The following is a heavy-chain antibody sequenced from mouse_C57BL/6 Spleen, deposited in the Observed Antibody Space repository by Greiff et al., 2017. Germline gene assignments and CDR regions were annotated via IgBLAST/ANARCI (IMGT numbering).Heavy chain of an antibody. V-gene: IGHV1-72*01. D-gene: IGHD6-2*01. J-gene: IGHJ3*01. Sequence: QVQLQQPGAELVKPGASVKLSCKASGYTFTSYWMHWVKQRPGRGLEWIGRIDPYSGGTKYNEKFKGKATLTVDKPSSTAYMQLSSLTSEDSAVYDCARSDISAVISAQFAYWGQGTMVTVSA. CDR1: GYTFTSYW. CDR2: IDPYSGGT. CDR3: ARSDISAVISAQFAY.